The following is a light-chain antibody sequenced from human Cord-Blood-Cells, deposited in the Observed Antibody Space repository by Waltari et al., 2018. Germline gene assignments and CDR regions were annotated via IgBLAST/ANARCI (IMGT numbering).Light chain of an antibody. CDR2: GAS. Sequence: EIVMKQSPAPLSVSPGERATLSCRASQGVSSNLAWYPQKPGQAPRLLIYGASTRATGIPARFSGSGSGTEFTLTISSLQSEDFAVYYCQQYNNWPFTFGPGTKVDIK. CDR3: QQYNNWPFT. V-gene: IGKV3-15*01. J-gene: IGKJ3*01. CDR1: QGVSSN.